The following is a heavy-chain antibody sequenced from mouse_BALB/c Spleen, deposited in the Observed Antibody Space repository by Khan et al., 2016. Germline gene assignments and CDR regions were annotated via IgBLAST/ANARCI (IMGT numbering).Heavy chain of an antibody. V-gene: IGHV5-12-1*01. J-gene: IGHJ4*01. D-gene: IGHD2-3*01. Sequence: EVQLLESGGGLVKPGGSLKLSCAASGFAFSSYDMSWVRQTPEKGLEWLGDISTGGSRTYYPASVKGRFIISSDNAKKTLYLQMSRLKSEDTAMYYCASHDADYDAMVYWGHGSTVTVSS. CDR1: GFAFSSYD. CDR3: ASHDADYDAMVY. CDR2: ISTGGSRT.